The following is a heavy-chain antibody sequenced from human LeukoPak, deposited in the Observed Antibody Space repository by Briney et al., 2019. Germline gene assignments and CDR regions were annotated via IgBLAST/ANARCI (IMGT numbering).Heavy chain of an antibody. J-gene: IGHJ6*03. D-gene: IGHD5-12*01. Sequence: RASETLSLTCTVSGGSISSGSYYWSWIRQPAGKGLEWIGRIYTSGSTNYNPSLKSRVTISVDTSRNQFSLKLSSVTAADTAVYYCARGEVSSGYDVGSDYYYYYMDVWGKGTTVTISS. V-gene: IGHV4-61*02. CDR2: IYTSGST. CDR3: ARGEVSSGYDVGSDYYYYYMDV. CDR1: GGSISSGSYY.